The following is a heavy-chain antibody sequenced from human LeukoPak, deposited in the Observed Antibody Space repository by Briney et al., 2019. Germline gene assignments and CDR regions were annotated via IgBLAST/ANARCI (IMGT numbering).Heavy chain of an antibody. D-gene: IGHD6-13*01. CDR3: AKVVPYSSSWTRFDY. J-gene: IGHJ4*02. Sequence: PGGSLRLSCAASGFTFSSYAMSWVRQAPGKGLEWVSAISGSGGTIYYADSVKGRFTISRDNAKNSLYLQMNSLRDEDTAVYYCAKVVPYSSSWTRFDYWGQGTLVTVSS. CDR2: ISGSGGTI. CDR1: GFTFSSYA. V-gene: IGHV3-23*01.